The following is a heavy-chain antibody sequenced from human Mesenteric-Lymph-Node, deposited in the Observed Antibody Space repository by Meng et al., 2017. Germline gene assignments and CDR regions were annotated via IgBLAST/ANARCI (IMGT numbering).Heavy chain of an antibody. J-gene: IGHJ5*02. Sequence: VPLPQWGAGLFNPSETLSLTCAVYCRSFSCYYWSWIRQPPGKGLEWIGEINHSGSTNYNPSLKSRVTISVDTSKNQFSLKLSSVTAADTAVYYCARRYGASAYNWFDPWGQGTLVTVSS. CDR3: ARRYGASAYNWFDP. CDR2: INHSGST. V-gene: IGHV4-34*01. CDR1: CRSFSCYY. D-gene: IGHD4-17*01.